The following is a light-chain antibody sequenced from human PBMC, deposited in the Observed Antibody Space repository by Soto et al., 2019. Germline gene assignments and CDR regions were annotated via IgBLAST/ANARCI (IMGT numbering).Light chain of an antibody. Sequence: DIVLTQSPATLSLSPGERATLSCRASQRLSTYLAWYQQEPGQAPRLLIYETSKRATGVPTRFSGSGSGTDFTLTISSLEPEDVALYYCQQRSTWPPGYTFGQGTKLEIK. CDR2: ETS. CDR1: QRLSTY. J-gene: IGKJ2*01. V-gene: IGKV3-11*01. CDR3: QQRSTWPPGYT.